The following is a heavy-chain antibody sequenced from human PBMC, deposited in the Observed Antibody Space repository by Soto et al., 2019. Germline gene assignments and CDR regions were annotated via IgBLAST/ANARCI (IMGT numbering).Heavy chain of an antibody. J-gene: IGHJ4*02. CDR1: GFTVSSNY. D-gene: IGHD1-1*01. CDR3: QATSAEAY. V-gene: IGHV3-53*02. Sequence: EVQLLETGGGLIQPGGSLRLSCAVSGFTVSSNYMSWVRQAPGKGLEWVSLIYSGGGTNYSDSVKGRFTISRDNSKNTLFLQMNGLRAEDTAVYYCQATSAEAYWGQGTVVTASS. CDR2: IYSGGGT.